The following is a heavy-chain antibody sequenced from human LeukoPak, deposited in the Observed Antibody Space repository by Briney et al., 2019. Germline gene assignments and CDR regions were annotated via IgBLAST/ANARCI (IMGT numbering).Heavy chain of an antibody. CDR2: IKQDGSEK. Sequence: GGSLRLSCAASGFTFSSYWMSWVRQAPGKGLEWVANIKQDGSEKCYVDSVKGRFTISRDNAKNSLYLQMNSLRAEDTAVYYCARSAEQLVRTLPYYYYYMDVWGKGTTVTVSS. J-gene: IGHJ6*03. CDR3: ARSAEQLVRTLPYYYYYMDV. CDR1: GFTFSSYW. V-gene: IGHV3-7*01. D-gene: IGHD6-6*01.